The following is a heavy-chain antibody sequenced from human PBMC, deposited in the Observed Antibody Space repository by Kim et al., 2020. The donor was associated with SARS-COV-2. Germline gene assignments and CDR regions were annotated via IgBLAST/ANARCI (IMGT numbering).Heavy chain of an antibody. J-gene: IGHJ3*02. CDR3: ARVAPYYDILTGAFDI. V-gene: IGHV3-53*01. D-gene: IGHD3-9*01. Sequence: VKGRFTISRDNSKTTLYLQMNSLRAEDTAVYYCARVAPYYDILTGAFDIWGQGTMVTVSS.